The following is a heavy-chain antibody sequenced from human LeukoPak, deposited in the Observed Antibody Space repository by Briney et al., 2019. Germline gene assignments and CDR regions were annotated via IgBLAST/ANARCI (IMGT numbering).Heavy chain of an antibody. J-gene: IGHJ4*02. CDR1: GFTFSNHV. V-gene: IGHV3-23*01. CDR2: IGIGGTT. Sequence: GGSLRLSCAGSGFTFSNHVMSWFRQAPGKGLEWVSAIGIGGTTYYVDSVKGRFTISRDNSNNTLYLQMNSLRADDTAVYYCAQNMSRASHPFDYWGQGTLVTVSS. CDR3: AQNMSRASHPFDY. D-gene: IGHD5/OR15-5a*01.